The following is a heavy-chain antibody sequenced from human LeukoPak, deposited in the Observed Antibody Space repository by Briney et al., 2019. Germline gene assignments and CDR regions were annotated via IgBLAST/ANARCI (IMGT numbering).Heavy chain of an antibody. J-gene: IGHJ4*02. CDR2: INHSGST. CDR1: GGSFSGYY. D-gene: IGHD3-22*01. CDR3: ARLNYYDSSGPKGE. Sequence: ETLSLTWAVYGGSFSGYYWSWIRQPPGKGLEWIGEINHSGSTNYNPSLKSRVTISVDTSKNQFSLKLSSVTAADTAVYYCARLNYYDSSGPKGEWGQGTLVTVSS. V-gene: IGHV4-34*01.